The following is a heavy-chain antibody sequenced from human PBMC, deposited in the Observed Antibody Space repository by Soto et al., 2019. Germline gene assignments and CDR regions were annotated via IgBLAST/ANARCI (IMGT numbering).Heavy chain of an antibody. Sequence: QVQLVQSGAEVKKPGASVQVSCTASGYTFNTFGISWVRQAPGQGREWMGWISVYSGHTDFAQKLQDRVTLTTDTSTSTDYMDLRDLRSDDTAVYYCARELIRYDILTASNFYALDVWGPGTTVTVSS. D-gene: IGHD3-9*01. V-gene: IGHV1-18*01. CDR1: GYTFNTFG. CDR3: ARELIRYDILTASNFYALDV. J-gene: IGHJ6*02. CDR2: ISVYSGHT.